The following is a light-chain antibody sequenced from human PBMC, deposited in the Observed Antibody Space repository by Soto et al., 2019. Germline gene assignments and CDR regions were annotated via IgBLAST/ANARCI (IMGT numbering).Light chain of an antibody. Sequence: DVQITQAPSSLSASVGDRVTITCRASQGISNYLAWYQQKPGKVPKLLIYAASILQSGVPSRFSGSGSGTEFTRTISSLQPEGVATYYCQKYNGAPRTFGGGTKGEIK. CDR2: AAS. V-gene: IGKV1-27*01. CDR3: QKYNGAPRT. J-gene: IGKJ4*01. CDR1: QGISNY.